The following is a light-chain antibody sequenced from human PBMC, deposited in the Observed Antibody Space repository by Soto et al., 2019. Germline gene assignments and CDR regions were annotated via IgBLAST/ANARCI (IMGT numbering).Light chain of an antibody. Sequence: QPVLTQPPSASGTPGQTVTISCSGSSSNVGGHTVDWYQQVPGAAPKLVIYEVSNRPSGVSSRFSGSKSGNTASLTISGLQPEDEADYYCSSYTGTTAIDRVFGTGTKLTVL. CDR2: EVS. CDR3: SSYTGTTAIDRV. J-gene: IGLJ1*01. V-gene: IGLV2-14*01. CDR1: SSNVGGHT.